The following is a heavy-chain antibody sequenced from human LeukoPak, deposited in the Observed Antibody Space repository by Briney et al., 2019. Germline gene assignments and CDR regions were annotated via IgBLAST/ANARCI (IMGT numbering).Heavy chain of an antibody. J-gene: IGHJ4*02. D-gene: IGHD6-13*01. CDR3: ARGGDTSNWYPGYFDY. CDR2: IKSDGSST. CDR1: GFTFSNYW. Sequence: GGSLRLPCAASGFTFSNYWMHWVRQAPEQGPVWVSRIKSDGSSTRFADSVQGRFTISRDNGKNTVYLQMNSLRAEDTAVYYCARGGDTSNWYPGYFDYWGQGALVTVSS. V-gene: IGHV3-74*01.